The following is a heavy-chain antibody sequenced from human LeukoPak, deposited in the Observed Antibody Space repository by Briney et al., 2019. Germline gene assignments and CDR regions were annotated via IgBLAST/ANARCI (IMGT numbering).Heavy chain of an antibody. D-gene: IGHD6-13*01. CDR2: IGTNGGNT. Sequence: GGSLRLSCAASGFTFSTYAMHWVPHAPGERLEYVSGIGTNGGNTYYASSVKGIFTISRNNSKNTLYLQMGSLRPEDMAVYYCAREDYSNSWCFDFWGLGTLVTVSS. J-gene: IGHJ4*02. V-gene: IGHV3-64*01. CDR3: AREDYSNSWCFDF. CDR1: GFTFSTYA.